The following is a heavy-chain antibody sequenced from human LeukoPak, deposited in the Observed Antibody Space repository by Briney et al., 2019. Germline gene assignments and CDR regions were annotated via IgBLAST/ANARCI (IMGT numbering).Heavy chain of an antibody. CDR1: GFTFDVYG. V-gene: IGHV3-20*04. CDR2: INWNGDST. D-gene: IGHD2-15*01. J-gene: IGHJ4*02. Sequence: GGSLRLSCAASGFTFDVYGMSWVRQAPGKGLEWVSGINWNGDSTVYADSVKGIFNISREKAKKSLYLQMNSLRAEDTALYYCARVATRKRVGVAALTFYYWGQGTLVTVSS. CDR3: ARVATRKRVGVAALTFYY.